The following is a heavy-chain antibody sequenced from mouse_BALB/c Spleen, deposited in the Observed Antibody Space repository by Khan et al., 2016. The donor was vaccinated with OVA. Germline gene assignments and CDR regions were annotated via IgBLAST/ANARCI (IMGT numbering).Heavy chain of an antibody. V-gene: IGHV5-17*02. D-gene: IGHD2-3*01. CDR1: GFTFSGFG. CDR2: ISDGSNTI. J-gene: IGHJ2*01. Sequence: EVELVESGGGLVQTGGSRKLSCAASGFTFSGFGMHWVRQTPEKGLEWVAYISDGSNTIYYADTVTGRFTISRDNPKNTLFLQMTSLRSEDTAMYYCARTGYYYFDYWGQGTTLTVSS. CDR3: ARTGYYYFDY.